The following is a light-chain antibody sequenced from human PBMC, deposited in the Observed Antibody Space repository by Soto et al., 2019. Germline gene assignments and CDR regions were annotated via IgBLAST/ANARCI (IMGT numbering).Light chain of an antibody. V-gene: IGKV3-11*01. CDR2: GAS. Sequence: EIVLRQSPGTLSLSPGEGATLSCRASESVASNYLAWYQQKPGQAPRLLIYGASTRATGIPARFSGSGSGTDFTLTISSLESEDFAVYYCQQRSNWPRTFGQGTKVDI. J-gene: IGKJ1*01. CDR3: QQRSNWPRT. CDR1: ESVASNY.